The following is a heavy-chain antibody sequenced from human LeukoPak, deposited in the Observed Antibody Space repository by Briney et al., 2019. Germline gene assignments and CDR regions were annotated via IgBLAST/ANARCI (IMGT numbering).Heavy chain of an antibody. CDR3: ARDSTRDRYYYYYMDV. J-gene: IGHJ6*03. V-gene: IGHV4-4*07. CDR1: GGSISSYY. CDR2: IYSSGSA. Sequence: TSETLSLTCTVSGGSISSYYWSWIRQPAGKGLEWIGRIYSSGSANYNPSLKSRVTMSLDTSKNQFSLKLNSVTAADTALYYCARDSTRDRYYYYYMDVWGKGATVTVSS.